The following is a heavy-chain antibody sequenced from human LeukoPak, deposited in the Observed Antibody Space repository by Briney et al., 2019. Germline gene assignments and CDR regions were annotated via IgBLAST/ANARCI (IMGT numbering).Heavy chain of an antibody. CDR2: ISNDGGGT. Sequence: PGGSLRLSCSASGFIFNNYGMVWVRQAPGKGLEWASAISNDGGGTTYADFVKGRFTISRDNSKNTLFLRMNSLRGEDTALYYCAKGGSGYFLDLWGQGTLVTVSS. D-gene: IGHD3-22*01. CDR1: GFIFNNYG. J-gene: IGHJ5*02. CDR3: AKGGSGYFLDL. V-gene: IGHV3-23*01.